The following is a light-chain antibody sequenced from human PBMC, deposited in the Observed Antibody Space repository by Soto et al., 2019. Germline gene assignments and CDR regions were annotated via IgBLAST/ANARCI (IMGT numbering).Light chain of an antibody. J-gene: IGKJ4*01. V-gene: IGKV3-11*01. Sequence: EIVLTQSPATLSLSPGERATLSYRASQSVSSYLAWYQQKPGQAPRLLIYDAYNRATGIPASFSGSRSGTDFTLTISSLEPEDFAVYYCQQRSNWPPVTFGGGTKVEIK. CDR2: DAY. CDR1: QSVSSY. CDR3: QQRSNWPPVT.